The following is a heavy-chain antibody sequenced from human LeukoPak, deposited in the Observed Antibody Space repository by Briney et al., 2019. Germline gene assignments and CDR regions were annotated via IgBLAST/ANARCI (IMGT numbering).Heavy chain of an antibody. CDR1: GGSISSYY. Sequence: SETLSLTCTVSGGSISSYYWGWIRQPPGKGLEWIGSIYHSGSTYYNPSLKSRVTISVDTSKNQFSLKLSSVTAADTAVYYCARDGSSTGMDVWGQGTTVTVSS. V-gene: IGHV4-38-2*02. CDR3: ARDGSSTGMDV. J-gene: IGHJ6*02. D-gene: IGHD2-2*01. CDR2: IYHSGST.